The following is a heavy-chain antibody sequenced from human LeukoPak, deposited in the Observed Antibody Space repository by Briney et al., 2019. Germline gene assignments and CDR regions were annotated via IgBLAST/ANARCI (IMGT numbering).Heavy chain of an antibody. CDR3: ARPTFSGYYSGPFDI. CDR2: MFYSGGT. D-gene: IGHD3-22*01. V-gene: IGHV4-39*01. CDR1: GGSISSSSHY. J-gene: IGHJ3*02. Sequence: SETLSLTCTVSGGSISSSSHYWAWIRQPPGKGLEWIGCMFYSGGTYYNPSLKSRVTISVDTSKNQFSLKLSSVTAADTAVYFCARPTFSGYYSGPFDIWGQGTIVTASS.